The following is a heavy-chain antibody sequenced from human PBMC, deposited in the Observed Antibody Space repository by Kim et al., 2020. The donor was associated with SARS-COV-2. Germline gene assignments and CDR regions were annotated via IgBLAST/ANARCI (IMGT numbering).Heavy chain of an antibody. V-gene: IGHV3-49*04. CDR1: GFSFGDYA. J-gene: IGHJ4*02. CDR2: IRRTDYGGTT. Sequence: GGSLRLSCTASGFSFGDYAMSWVRQAPGKGLEWVGFIRRTDYGGTTAYAASVKGRFTISRDDSKSIAYLQMNSLKTEDTAMYYCTRDGSESTPNDYCGQGTLVTVSS. D-gene: IGHD3-10*01. CDR3: TRDGSESTPNDY.